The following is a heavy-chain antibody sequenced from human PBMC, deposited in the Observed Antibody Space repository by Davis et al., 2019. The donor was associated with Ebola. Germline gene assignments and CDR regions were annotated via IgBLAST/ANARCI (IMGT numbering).Heavy chain of an antibody. J-gene: IGHJ5*02. Sequence: GGSLRLSCAASGITFSSYAMSWVRQAPGKGLEWGSAISGSGGSTYYADSVKGRFTISRDNSKNTLYLQMNSLRAEDTAVYYCANARYGSGSYYSPDWFDPWGQGTLVTVSS. V-gene: IGHV3-23*01. CDR1: GITFSSYA. CDR3: ANARYGSGSYYSPDWFDP. CDR2: ISGSGGST. D-gene: IGHD3-10*01.